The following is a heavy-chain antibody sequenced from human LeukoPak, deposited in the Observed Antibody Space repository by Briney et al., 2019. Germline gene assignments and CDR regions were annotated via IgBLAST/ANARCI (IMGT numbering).Heavy chain of an antibody. D-gene: IGHD3-10*01. CDR1: GFTFSSYG. J-gene: IGHJ4*02. CDR3: AKGRILGSYYSPLDC. CDR2: ISYDGSNK. V-gene: IGHV3-30*18. Sequence: GGSLRLSCAASGFTFSSYGMHWVRQAPGKGLEWVAVISYDGSNKYYADSVKGRFTISRDNSKNTLYLQMNSLRAEDTAVYYCAKGRILGSYYSPLDCWGQGTLVTVSS.